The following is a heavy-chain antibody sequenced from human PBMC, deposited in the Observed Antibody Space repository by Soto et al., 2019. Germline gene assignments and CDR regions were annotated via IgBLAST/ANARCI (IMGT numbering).Heavy chain of an antibody. CDR2: ISAYNDNP. CDR3: ARVVGALGHWFDP. D-gene: IGHD1-26*01. J-gene: IGHJ5*02. Sequence: GASVKVSCKASGYTFTNYGISWVRQAPGQGLEWMGWISAYNDNPNYAQKLQGRVTMTTDTSTSTAYMELRSLRSDDTAVYYCARVVGALGHWFDPWGQGTLVTVSS. CDR1: GYTFTNYG. V-gene: IGHV1-18*01.